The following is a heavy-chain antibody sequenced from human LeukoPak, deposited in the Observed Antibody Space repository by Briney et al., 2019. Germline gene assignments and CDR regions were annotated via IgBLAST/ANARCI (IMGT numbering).Heavy chain of an antibody. CDR1: GGSISSIIYY. CDR3: ARGSSSWYPSYYYYMDV. Sequence: SETLSLTCTVSGGSISSIIYYWGWIRQPAGKGLEWIGRIYTSGSTNYNPSLKSRVTISVDTSKNQFSLKLSSVTAADTAVYYCARGSSSWYPSYYYYMDVWGKGTTVTISS. D-gene: IGHD6-13*01. J-gene: IGHJ6*03. V-gene: IGHV4-61*02. CDR2: IYTSGST.